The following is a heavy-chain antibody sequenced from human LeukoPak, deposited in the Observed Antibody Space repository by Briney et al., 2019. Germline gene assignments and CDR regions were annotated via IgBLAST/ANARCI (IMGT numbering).Heavy chain of an antibody. CDR1: GGSFSGYY. CDR3: ASSTTVSDFDY. Sequence: PSETLSLTCAVYGGSFSGYYWSWLRQPPGKGLEWIGEINHSGSTNYNPSLKSRVTISVDTSKNQFSLKLSSVTAADTAVYYCASSTTVSDFDYWGQGTLVTVSS. J-gene: IGHJ4*02. CDR2: INHSGST. V-gene: IGHV4-34*01. D-gene: IGHD4-17*01.